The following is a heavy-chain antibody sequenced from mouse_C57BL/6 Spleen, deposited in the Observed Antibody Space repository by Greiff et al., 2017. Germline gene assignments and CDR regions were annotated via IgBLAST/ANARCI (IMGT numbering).Heavy chain of an antibody. Sequence: EVKLVESGGGLVKPGGSLKLSCAASGFTFSSYTMYWVRQTPEKRLEWVATISGGGGNTYYPDSVKGRFTISRDNAKNTLYLQMSSLRSEDTALYYCARLDSSDSWFAYWGQGTLVTVSA. CDR1: GFTFSSYT. V-gene: IGHV5-9*01. J-gene: IGHJ3*01. D-gene: IGHD3-2*02. CDR3: ARLDSSDSWFAY. CDR2: ISGGGGNT.